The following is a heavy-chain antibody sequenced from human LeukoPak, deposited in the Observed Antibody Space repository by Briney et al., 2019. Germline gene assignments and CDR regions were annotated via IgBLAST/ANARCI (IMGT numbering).Heavy chain of an antibody. CDR3: SRGLDSRKLGY. Sequence: PSETLSLTCTVSGASFSSGDQYWNWIRQSPGKGLEWIGSIHPSGTLYNNPSLESRVTMSRDTSKNQFSLNLNSVTAADTAVYFCSRGLDSRKLGYWGQGTLVTVSS. CDR1: GASFSSGDQY. J-gene: IGHJ4*02. V-gene: IGHV4-31*03. D-gene: IGHD3-22*01. CDR2: IHPSGTL.